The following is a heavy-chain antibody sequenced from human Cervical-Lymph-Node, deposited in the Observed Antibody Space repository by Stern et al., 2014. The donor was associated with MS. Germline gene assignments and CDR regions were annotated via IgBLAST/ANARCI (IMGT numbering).Heavy chain of an antibody. Sequence: QLVQSGAEVQKSGASVKVSCKASGYSFTSYYMHWVRQAPGQGLEWMGIINPSRDSTTYAQKFQGRIKMTTDTSTNTVYMELRSLRSEDTAIYYCARDLGDVAAAGFLAYWGQGTLVTVSS. J-gene: IGHJ4*02. V-gene: IGHV1-46*01. D-gene: IGHD6-13*01. CDR2: INPSRDST. CDR3: ARDLGDVAAAGFLAY. CDR1: GYSFTSYY.